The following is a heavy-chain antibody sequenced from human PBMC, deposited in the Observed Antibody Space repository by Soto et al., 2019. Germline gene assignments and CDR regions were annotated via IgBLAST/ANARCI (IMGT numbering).Heavy chain of an antibody. CDR3: TTDAYRWLFPN. CDR1: GFTFSNAW. CDR2: IKSKTDGGTT. V-gene: IGHV3-15*01. D-gene: IGHD3-16*01. Sequence: PGGSLRLSCAASGFTFSNAWMSWVRQAPGKGLEWVGRIKSKTDGGTTDYAAPVKGRFTISRDDSKNTLYLQMNSLKTEDTAVHYCTTDAYRWLFPNWGQGTLVTVSS. J-gene: IGHJ4*02.